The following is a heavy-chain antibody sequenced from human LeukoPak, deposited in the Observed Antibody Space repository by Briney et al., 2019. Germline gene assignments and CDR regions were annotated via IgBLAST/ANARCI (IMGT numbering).Heavy chain of an antibody. CDR2: IRQGGREE. J-gene: IGHJ5*02. D-gene: IGHD3-10*01. Sequence: GGPLRLSCVASEFIFSDYWMSWVRQAPGKGLEWVANIRQGGREEKYVSSVKGRVAISRDDAKSTLYLQMDSLSGDDTAVYYCARDNGGWFDTWGRGTLVTVSS. CDR1: EFIFSDYW. V-gene: IGHV3-7*03. CDR3: ARDNGGWFDT.